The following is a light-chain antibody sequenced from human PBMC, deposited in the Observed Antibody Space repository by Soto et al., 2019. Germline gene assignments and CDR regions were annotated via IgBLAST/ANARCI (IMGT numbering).Light chain of an antibody. CDR2: GAS. V-gene: IGKV3-20*01. Sequence: EIVLTQSPGTLSLSPGERATLSFRASQSVSSNYLAWYQQKSGQAPRLLIYGASSRATGIPDRFSGSGSVTDFTLTISSLEPEDFAVYYCQQYCGSPRTFGQGTKVEIK. CDR3: QQYCGSPRT. J-gene: IGKJ1*01. CDR1: QSVSSNY.